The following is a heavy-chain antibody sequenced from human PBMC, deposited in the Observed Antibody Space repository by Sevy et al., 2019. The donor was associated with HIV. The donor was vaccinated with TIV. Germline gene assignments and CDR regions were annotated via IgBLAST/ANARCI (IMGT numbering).Heavy chain of an antibody. J-gene: IGHJ4*02. Sequence: GGSLRLSCAASGFTXXXYXMSWVRQAPGKGLEWVANIKQDGSDKYYVDSVKGRFTISRDNAKNSLYLQMNSLRAEDTAVYYCARDLFSGSXXXXYWGQGTLVTVSS. CDR1: GFTXXXYX. CDR2: IKQDGSDK. D-gene: IGHD1-26*01. V-gene: IGHV3-7*01. CDR3: ARDLFSGSXXXXY.